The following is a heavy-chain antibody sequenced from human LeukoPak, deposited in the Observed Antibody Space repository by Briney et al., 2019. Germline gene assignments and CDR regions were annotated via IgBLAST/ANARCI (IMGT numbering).Heavy chain of an antibody. CDR3: AKLTDGDDY. J-gene: IGHJ4*02. CDR1: RYRFTTYW. D-gene: IGHD3-16*01. Sequence: GESLKISCEGSRYRFTTYWIGWVRQMPGKGLEWMGSIYPGDSDTRYSPSFQGQVTISADKSISTAYLQWSSLKASDTAMYYCAKLTDGDDYWGQGTLVNGSS. CDR2: IYPGDSDT. V-gene: IGHV5-51*01.